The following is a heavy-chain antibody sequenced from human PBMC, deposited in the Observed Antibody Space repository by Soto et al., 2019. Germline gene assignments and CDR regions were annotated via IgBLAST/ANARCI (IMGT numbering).Heavy chain of an antibody. V-gene: IGHV4-30-4*01. J-gene: IGHJ2*01. CDR1: GGSISSGDYY. Sequence: QVQLQESGPGLVKPSQTLSLTCTVSGGSISSGDYYWSWIRQPPGKGLEWIGYIYYSGGTYYNPSLKSRVTISVDTSKNQFSLKLSSVTAADTAVYYCARGHDSSGYYPFYWYFDLWGRGTLVTVSS. CDR3: ARGHDSSGYYPFYWYFDL. CDR2: IYYSGGT. D-gene: IGHD3-22*01.